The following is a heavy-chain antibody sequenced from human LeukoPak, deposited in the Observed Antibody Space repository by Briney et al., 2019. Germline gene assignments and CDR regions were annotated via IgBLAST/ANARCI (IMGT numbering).Heavy chain of an antibody. CDR2: INQDGSQK. J-gene: IGHJ4*02. CDR1: GFTFSSHW. CDR3: ARWRGLLSEFDC. V-gene: IGHV3-7*01. Sequence: PGGSLRLSCAGSGFTFSSHWIGWVRQAPGKGLEWVAHINQDGSQKYYVDSVEGRFAISRDNAKNSLYLQMNSLRAEDTAIYYCARWRGLLSEFDCWGQGTWVTVSS. D-gene: IGHD2/OR15-2a*01.